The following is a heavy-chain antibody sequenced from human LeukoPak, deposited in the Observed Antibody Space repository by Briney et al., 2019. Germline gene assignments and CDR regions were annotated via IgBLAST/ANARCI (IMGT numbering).Heavy chain of an antibody. Sequence: GGSLRLSCAASGFTFSTYAMNWVRQAPGKGLEWVSSLSGRGDSTYYADSVKGRFTVSRDNSKNTLYLQMNTLRAEDTAVYYRAKGGPSYPYFYGMDVWGQGTTVTVSS. CDR1: GFTFSTYA. CDR2: LSGRGDST. D-gene: IGHD3-10*01. V-gene: IGHV3-23*01. J-gene: IGHJ6*02. CDR3: AKGGPSYPYFYGMDV.